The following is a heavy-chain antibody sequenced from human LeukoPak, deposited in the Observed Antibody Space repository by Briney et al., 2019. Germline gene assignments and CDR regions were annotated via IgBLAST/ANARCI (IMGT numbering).Heavy chain of an antibody. CDR1: GGSISSGGYY. CDR3: VMTTHKYYFDY. Sequence: KSSETLSLTCTVSGGSISSGGYYWSWIRQPPGKGLEWIGYIYHSGSTYYNPSLESRVTISVDRSKNQFSLKLSSVTAADTAVYYCVMTTHKYYFDYWGQGTLVTVSS. D-gene: IGHD4-11*01. CDR2: IYHSGST. V-gene: IGHV4-30-2*01. J-gene: IGHJ4*02.